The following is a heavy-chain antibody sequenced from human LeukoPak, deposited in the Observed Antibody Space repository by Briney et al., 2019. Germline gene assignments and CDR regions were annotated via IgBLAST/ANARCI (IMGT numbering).Heavy chain of an antibody. CDR1: GGSISSSSYY. CDR2: IYYSGST. J-gene: IGHJ6*03. D-gene: IGHD2-2*01. V-gene: IGHV4-39*01. CDR3: ARLGYCSSTSCYSLFYYYYYMDV. Sequence: SGTLSLTCTVSGGSISSSSYYWGWIRQPPGKGLEWIGSIYYSGSTYYNPSLKSRVTISVDTSKNQFSLKLSSVTAADTAVYYCARLGYCSSTSCYSLFYYYYYMDVWGKGTTVTVSS.